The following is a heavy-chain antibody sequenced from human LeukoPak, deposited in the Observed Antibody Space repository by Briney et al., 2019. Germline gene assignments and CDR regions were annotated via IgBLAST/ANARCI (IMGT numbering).Heavy chain of an antibody. J-gene: IGHJ6*02. CDR3: ARFIGYCSSTSCYNHGMDV. Sequence: GGSLRLSCAASGFTVSSNYMSWVRQAPGKGLEWVSVIYSGGSTYYPDSVKGRFTISRDNSKNTLYLQMNSLRAEDTAVYYCARFIGYCSSTSCYNHGMDVWGQGTTVTVSS. CDR1: GFTVSSNY. D-gene: IGHD2-2*02. V-gene: IGHV3-53*01. CDR2: IYSGGST.